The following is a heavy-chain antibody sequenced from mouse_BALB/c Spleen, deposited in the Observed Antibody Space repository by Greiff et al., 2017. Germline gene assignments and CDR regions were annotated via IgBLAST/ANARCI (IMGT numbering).Heavy chain of an antibody. Sequence: VKLQQSGAELVRPGTSVKVSCKASGYAFTNYLIEWVKQRPGQGLEWIGVINPGSGGTNYNEKFKGKATLTADKSSSTAYMQLSSLTSDDSAVYFCARSGDGSFAYWGQGTLVTVSA. CDR3: ARSGDGSFAY. J-gene: IGHJ3*01. CDR2: INPGSGGT. D-gene: IGHD1-1*01. V-gene: IGHV1-54*01. CDR1: GYAFTNYL.